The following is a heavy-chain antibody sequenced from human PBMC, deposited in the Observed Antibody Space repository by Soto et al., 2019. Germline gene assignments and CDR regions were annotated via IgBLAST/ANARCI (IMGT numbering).Heavy chain of an antibody. J-gene: IGHJ3*02. V-gene: IGHV3-23*01. CDR1: GFTFSSYA. CDR2: ISGSGGST. Sequence: EVQLLESGGRLVQPGGSLRLSCAASGFTFSSYAMSWVRQAPGKGLEWVSAISGSGGSTYYADSVKGRFTISRDNSKNTLYLKMNSLRAEDTAVYYCAKDLGGGGDAFDIWGQGTMVTVSS. CDR3: AKDLGGGGDAFDI. D-gene: IGHD3-10*01.